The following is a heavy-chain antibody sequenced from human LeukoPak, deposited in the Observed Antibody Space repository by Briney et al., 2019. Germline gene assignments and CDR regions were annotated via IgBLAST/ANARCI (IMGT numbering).Heavy chain of an antibody. CDR2: ISYDGSNK. CDR1: GFTFSTYA. CDR3: ARDSGYSSSWYIGY. V-gene: IGHV3-30*04. J-gene: IGHJ4*02. D-gene: IGHD6-13*01. Sequence: GGSLRVPCAASGFTFSTYAMHWVRQAPGKGLEWVALISYDGSNKYYADSVKGRFIISRDNSKNTLYLQMNSLRAEDTAMYYCARDSGYSSSWYIGYWGQGTLVTVSS.